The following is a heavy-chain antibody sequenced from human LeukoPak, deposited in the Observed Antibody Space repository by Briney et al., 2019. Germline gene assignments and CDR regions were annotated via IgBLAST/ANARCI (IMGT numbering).Heavy chain of an antibody. CDR2: INHSGST. J-gene: IGHJ4*02. CDR3: ARVPRVGSSWRKIDY. D-gene: IGHD6-13*01. CDR1: GGSFRGYY. V-gene: IGHV4-34*01. Sequence: SETVSLTCAVYGGSFRGYYWSWIRQPPGKGLEWIGEINHSGSTNYNPSLKSRVTISVDTSKNQSSLKLSSVTAADTAVYYCARVPRVGSSWRKIDYWGQGTLVTVSS.